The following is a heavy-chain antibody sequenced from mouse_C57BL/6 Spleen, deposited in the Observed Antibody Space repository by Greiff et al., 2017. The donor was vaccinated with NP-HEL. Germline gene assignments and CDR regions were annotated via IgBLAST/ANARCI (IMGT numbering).Heavy chain of an antibody. V-gene: IGHV5-12*01. D-gene: IGHD2-4*01. CDR1: GFTFSDYY. Sequence: EVKVEESGGGLVQPGGSLKLSCAASGFTFSDYYMYWVRQTPEKRLEWVAYISNGGGSTYYPDTVKGRFTISRDNAKNTLYLQMSRLKSEDTAMYYCARLYDYDGRDWYLDVWGTGTTVTVSS. J-gene: IGHJ1*03. CDR3: ARLYDYDGRDWYLDV. CDR2: ISNGGGST.